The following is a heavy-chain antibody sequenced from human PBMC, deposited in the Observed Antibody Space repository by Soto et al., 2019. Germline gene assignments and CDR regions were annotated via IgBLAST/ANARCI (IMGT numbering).Heavy chain of an antibody. CDR1: GFTFSTYE. Sequence: GGSLRLSCAASGFTFSTYEFNWVRQAPGRGLEWISYISVSGNIIKYADSVKGRFTISRDNAENSLHLHMSSLRVDDTAVYFCVRDRITIFGAARGYFDYWGQGTLVT. CDR2: ISVSGNII. V-gene: IGHV3-48*03. D-gene: IGHD3-3*01. CDR3: VRDRITIFGAARGYFDY. J-gene: IGHJ4*02.